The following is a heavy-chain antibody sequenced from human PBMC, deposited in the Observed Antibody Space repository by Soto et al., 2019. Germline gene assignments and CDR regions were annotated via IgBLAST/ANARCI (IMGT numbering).Heavy chain of an antibody. Sequence: GASVKVSCKASGYTFTSYGISWVRQAPGQGLEWMGWISAYNGNTNYAQKLQGRVTMTTDTSTSTAYMELRSLRSDDTAVYYCARGYDFWSGPIGVGYFDYWGQGTLVTVSS. CDR3: ARGYDFWSGPIGVGYFDY. V-gene: IGHV1-18*04. CDR1: GYTFTSYG. D-gene: IGHD3-3*01. J-gene: IGHJ4*02. CDR2: ISAYNGNT.